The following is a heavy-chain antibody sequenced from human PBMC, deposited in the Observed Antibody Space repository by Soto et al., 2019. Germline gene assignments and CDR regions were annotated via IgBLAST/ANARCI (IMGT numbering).Heavy chain of an antibody. Sequence: SESLSLTCTVSGGSISSYYWSWIRQPPGKGLERIGDIYYSGSTNYNPSFKSRVTISLDTSKNQFSLKLSSVTAADTAVYYCARSPVLGAPYFDYWGQGTLVTVS. CDR3: ARSPVLGAPYFDY. V-gene: IGHV4-59*08. CDR1: GGSISSYY. D-gene: IGHD1-26*01. J-gene: IGHJ4*02. CDR2: IYYSGST.